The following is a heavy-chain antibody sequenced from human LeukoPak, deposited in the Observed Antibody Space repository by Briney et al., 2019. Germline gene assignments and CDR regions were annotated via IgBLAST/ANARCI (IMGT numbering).Heavy chain of an antibody. CDR1: GGSISSYY. Sequence: SETLSRTCTASGGSISSYYWSWIRQPPGKGLEWIGYIYYSGSTNYNPSLRSRVTISIDTSKNQFSLKLSSVTAADTAVYYCVRWNYDSSGQRAFDIWGQGTMVTVSS. V-gene: IGHV4-59*01. J-gene: IGHJ3*02. CDR3: VRWNYDSSGQRAFDI. CDR2: IYYSGST. D-gene: IGHD3-22*01.